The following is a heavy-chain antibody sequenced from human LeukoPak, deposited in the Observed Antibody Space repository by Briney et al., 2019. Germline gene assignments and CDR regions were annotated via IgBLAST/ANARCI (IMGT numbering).Heavy chain of an antibody. CDR3: ARNCGGDCSHSGALKYFDY. CDR1: GGSISSSYYY. CDR2: IYYSGST. D-gene: IGHD2-21*02. J-gene: IGHJ4*02. Sequence: SQTLSLTCTVSGGSISSSYYYWGWIRQPPGKGLEWIGSIYYSGSTYYNPSLKSRVTISVDTSKNQFSLKLRSVTAADTAVYYCARNCGGDCSHSGALKYFDYWGQGTLVTVSS. V-gene: IGHV4-39*07.